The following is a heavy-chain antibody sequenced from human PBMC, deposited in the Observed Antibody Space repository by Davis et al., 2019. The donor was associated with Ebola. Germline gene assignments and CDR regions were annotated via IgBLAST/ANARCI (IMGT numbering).Heavy chain of an antibody. D-gene: IGHD1/OR15-1a*01. CDR3: VTENWYRFES. J-gene: IGHJ4*02. CDR2: SRNKENRYST. V-gene: IGHV3-72*01. CDR1: GFAFSVYY. Sequence: GESLKISCAASGFAFSVYYMDWVRLTPGKGLEWVGLSRNKENRYSTEYAASVKGRFTISRDDSKNLLYLEMNSLRTEDTAVYYCVTENWYRFESWGQGTLVTVSS.